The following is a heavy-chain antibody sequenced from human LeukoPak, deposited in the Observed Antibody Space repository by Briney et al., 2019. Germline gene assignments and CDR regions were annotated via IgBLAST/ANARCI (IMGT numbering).Heavy chain of an antibody. CDR3: ARDQYSYAHAAH. CDR2: IYSGGTT. V-gene: IGHV3-66*01. Sequence: GGSLRLSCAASGFTVSSNYMSWVRQAPGKGLEWVSVIYSGGTTYYAVSVKGRFTISRDNSKNTLHLQMNSLRAEDTAVYYCARDQYSYAHAAHWGQGTLVTVSS. D-gene: IGHD5-18*01. CDR1: GFTVSSNY. J-gene: IGHJ4*02.